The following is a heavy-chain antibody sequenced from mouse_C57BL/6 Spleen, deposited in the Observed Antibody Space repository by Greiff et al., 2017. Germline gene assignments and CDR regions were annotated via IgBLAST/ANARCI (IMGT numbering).Heavy chain of an antibody. CDR2: INPGSGGT. D-gene: IGHD1-1*01. J-gene: IGHJ4*01. Sequence: QVQLQQSGAELVRPGTSVKVSCKASGYAFTNYLIEWVKQRPGQGLEWIGVINPGSGGTNYNEKFKGKATLTADKSSSTAYMQLSSLTSEYSAVYFCARDYVWAMDYWGQGTSVTVSS. V-gene: IGHV1-54*01. CDR3: ARDYVWAMDY. CDR1: GYAFTNYL.